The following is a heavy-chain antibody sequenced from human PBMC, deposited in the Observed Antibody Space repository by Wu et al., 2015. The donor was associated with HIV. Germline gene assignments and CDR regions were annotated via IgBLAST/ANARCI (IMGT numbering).Heavy chain of an antibody. CDR2: IIPIFGGG. CDR1: GGTFSSYA. J-gene: IGHJ3*01. CDR3: ARDLWNYDLLTGYPRNGAFDL. V-gene: IGHV1-69*13. Sequence: QVQLVQSGAEVKKPGSSVKVSCKASGGTFSSYAISWVRQAPGQGLEWMGGIIPIFGGGYYAQKFQDRLTITSDGSTNTAYMELSSLRSEDTAVYFCARDLWNYDLLTGYPRNGAFDLWGRGTRVIVSS. D-gene: IGHD3-9*01.